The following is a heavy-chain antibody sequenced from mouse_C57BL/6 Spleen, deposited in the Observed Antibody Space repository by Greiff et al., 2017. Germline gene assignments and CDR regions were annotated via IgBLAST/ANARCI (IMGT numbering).Heavy chain of an antibody. Sequence: HVQLQQSGAELMKPGASVKLSCKATGYTFTGYWIEWVKQRPGHGLEWIGEILPGSGSPTYNEKFKGKATFTADTSSNTAYMQLSSLTTEDAAIYYCARLITTVVATGDYWGQGTTLTVSS. D-gene: IGHD1-1*01. J-gene: IGHJ2*01. CDR3: ARLITTVVATGDY. CDR2: ILPGSGSP. V-gene: IGHV1-9*01. CDR1: GYTFTGYW.